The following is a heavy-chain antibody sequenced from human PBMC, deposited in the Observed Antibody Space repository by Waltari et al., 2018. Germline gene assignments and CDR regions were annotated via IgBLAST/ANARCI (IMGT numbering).Heavy chain of an antibody. CDR1: GYTLTELS. CDR2: FDPEDGET. J-gene: IGHJ6*03. CDR3: ATARGYCSGGSCYSRYYYYYYYMDV. V-gene: IGHV1-24*01. Sequence: QVQLVQSGAEVKKPGASVKVSCKVSGYTLTELSMHWVRQAPGKGLEWMGGFDPEDGETIYAQKFQGRVTMTEDTSTDTAYMELSSLRSEDTAVYYCATARGYCSGGSCYSRYYYYYYYMDVWGKGTTVTISS. D-gene: IGHD2-15*01.